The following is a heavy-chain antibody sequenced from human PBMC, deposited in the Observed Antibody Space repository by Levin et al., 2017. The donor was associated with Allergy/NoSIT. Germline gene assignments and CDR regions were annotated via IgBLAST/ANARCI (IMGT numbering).Heavy chain of an antibody. CDR2: ISWNSGSI. Sequence: PGGSLRLSCAASGFTFDDYAMHWVRQTPGKGLEWVSGISWNSGSIGYADSVKGRFTISRDNAKNSLYLQMNSLRAEDTALYYCAKDIGLAAAGYYYYGMDVWGQGTTVTVSS. D-gene: IGHD6-13*01. CDR1: GFTFDDYA. V-gene: IGHV3-9*01. J-gene: IGHJ6*02. CDR3: AKDIGLAAAGYYYYGMDV.